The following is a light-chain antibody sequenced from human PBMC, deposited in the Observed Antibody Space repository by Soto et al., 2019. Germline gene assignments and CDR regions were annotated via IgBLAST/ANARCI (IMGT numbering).Light chain of an antibody. CDR2: GAS. CDR3: QRSGSAPPYI. CDR1: QSLDSTY. J-gene: IGKJ2*01. V-gene: IGKV3-20*01. Sequence: EVVLTQSPGTLSLSPGERATLSCRASQSLDSTYLAWYQQKPGQSPRLVIYGASRRATGIPDRFSGSGSGTDFTLTIGRLEPEDFGVYYCQRSGSAPPYIFGLGTRLDI.